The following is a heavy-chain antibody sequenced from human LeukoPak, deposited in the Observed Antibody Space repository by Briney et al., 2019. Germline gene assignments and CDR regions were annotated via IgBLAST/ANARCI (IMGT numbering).Heavy chain of an antibody. CDR3: ARDDYGETFDY. CDR1: GFTFSTYA. V-gene: IGHV3-30*04. Sequence: QAGGSLRLSCAASGFTFSTYAMHWVRQAPGKGLEWMAVISYDGTKKYYADSVKGRFTISRDNSKNTLYLQMNSLRAEDTAVYYCARDDYGETFDYWGQGTLVTVSS. CDR2: ISYDGTKK. J-gene: IGHJ4*02. D-gene: IGHD4-17*01.